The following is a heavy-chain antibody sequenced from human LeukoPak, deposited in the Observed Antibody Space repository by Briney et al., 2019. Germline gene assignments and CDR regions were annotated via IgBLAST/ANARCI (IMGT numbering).Heavy chain of an antibody. V-gene: IGHV3-7*03. CDR2: IKQDGSEK. CDR1: GLTFKYW. D-gene: IGHD6-19*01. Sequence: GGSLRLSCEASGLTFKYWMTWVRQAPGKGLEWVANIKQDGSEKYYVDSVKGRFTISRDNSKNTLYLQMNSLRAEDTAVYYCAKNPRYSSGWYYFDYWGQGTLVTVSS. CDR3: AKNPRYSSGWYYFDY. J-gene: IGHJ4*02.